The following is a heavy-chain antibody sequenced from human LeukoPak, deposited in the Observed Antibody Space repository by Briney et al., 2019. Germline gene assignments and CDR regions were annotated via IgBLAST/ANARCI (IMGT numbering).Heavy chain of an antibody. V-gene: IGHV3-23*01. CDR2: ISGSGGST. Sequence: GGSLRLSCEASGFTFSTYGMSWVRQAPGKGLEWVSAISGSGGSTYYADSVKGRFTISRDNSKNTLYLQMNSLRAEDTAVYYCAKDNIRAVAGGWFDPWGQGTLVTVSS. J-gene: IGHJ5*02. D-gene: IGHD6-19*01. CDR1: GFTFSTYG. CDR3: AKDNIRAVAGGWFDP.